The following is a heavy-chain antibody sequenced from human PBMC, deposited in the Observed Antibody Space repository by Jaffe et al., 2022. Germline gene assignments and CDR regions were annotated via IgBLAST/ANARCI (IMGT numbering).Heavy chain of an antibody. V-gene: IGHV5-51*03. Sequence: EVQLVQSGAEVKKPGESLKISCKGSGYSFTSYWIGWVRQMPGKGLEWMGIIYPGDSDTRYSPSFQGQVTISADKSISTAYLQWSSLKASDTAMYYCVRLGYYDSSGYPYYFDYWGQGTLVTVSS. CDR3: VRLGYYDSSGYPYYFDY. CDR2: IYPGDSDT. CDR1: GYSFTSYW. J-gene: IGHJ4*02. D-gene: IGHD3-22*01.